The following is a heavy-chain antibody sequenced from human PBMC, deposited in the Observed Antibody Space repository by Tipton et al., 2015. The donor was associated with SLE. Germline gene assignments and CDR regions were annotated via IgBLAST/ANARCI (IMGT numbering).Heavy chain of an antibody. V-gene: IGHV3-74*01. D-gene: IGHD6-19*01. Sequence: SLRLSCAASGFTFSSYWMHWVRQAPGKGLVWVSRSNSDGSSTSYADSVKGRFTISRDNAKNTLYLQMNSLRADDTAVYYCSPAGLNFDYWGQGTLVTVSS. CDR3: SPAGLNFDY. J-gene: IGHJ4*02. CDR1: GFTFSSYW. CDR2: SNSDGSST.